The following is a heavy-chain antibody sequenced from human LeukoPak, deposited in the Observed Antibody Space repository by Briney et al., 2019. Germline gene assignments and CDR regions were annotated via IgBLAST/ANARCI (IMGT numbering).Heavy chain of an antibody. J-gene: IGHJ6*02. CDR2: IYYSGST. Sequence: PSETLSLTCTVSGGSISSSSYYWRWIRQPPGKGLEWIGSIYYSGSTYYNPSLKSRVTISVDTSKNQFSLKLSSVTAADTAVYYCARQKGGDSYGMDVWGQGTTVTVSS. CDR3: ARQKGGDSYGMDV. CDR1: GGSISSSSYY. D-gene: IGHD2-21*02. V-gene: IGHV4-39*01.